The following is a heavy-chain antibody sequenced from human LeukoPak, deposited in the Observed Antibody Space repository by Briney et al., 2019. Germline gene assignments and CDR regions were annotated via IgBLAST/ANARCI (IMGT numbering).Heavy chain of an antibody. J-gene: IGHJ3*02. CDR3: ARTMVRGVIRVGAFDI. Sequence: PSETLSLTCTVSGYSISSGYYWGWIRQPPGKGLEWIGSIYHSGSTYYNPSLKSRVTISVDTSKNQFSLKLSSVTAADTAVYYCARTMVRGVIRVGAFDIWGQGAMVTVSS. V-gene: IGHV4-38-2*02. D-gene: IGHD3-10*01. CDR2: IYHSGST. CDR1: GYSISSGYY.